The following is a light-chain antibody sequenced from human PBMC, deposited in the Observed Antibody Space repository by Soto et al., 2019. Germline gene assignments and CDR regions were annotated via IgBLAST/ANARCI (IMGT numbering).Light chain of an antibody. CDR1: QAVTNNR. V-gene: IGKV3-20*01. CDR2: GAS. Sequence: EIALTQSPGSLSLSPGEGATLSCRASQAVTNNRIAWFQQQPGQATRLFIYGASSRFSGIPDRFSGSGSGTDFAHTISRLEPEDFAVYYCQQYGSFPITFGQGARLDIK. J-gene: IGKJ5*01. CDR3: QQYGSFPIT.